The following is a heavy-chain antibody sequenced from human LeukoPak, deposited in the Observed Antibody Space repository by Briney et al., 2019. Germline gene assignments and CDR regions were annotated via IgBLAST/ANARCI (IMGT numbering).Heavy chain of an antibody. Sequence: GGSLRLSCAASGFTFSSYAMSWVRQAPGKGPEWVAGISASGGRTYYADSVKGRFTISRDISKNTASLQMNSLRAEDTAVYYCAKSRGGNFRDAFDIWGQGTRVTVSS. CDR1: GFTFSSYA. J-gene: IGHJ3*02. D-gene: IGHD4-23*01. CDR3: AKSRGGNFRDAFDI. V-gene: IGHV3-23*01. CDR2: ISASGGRT.